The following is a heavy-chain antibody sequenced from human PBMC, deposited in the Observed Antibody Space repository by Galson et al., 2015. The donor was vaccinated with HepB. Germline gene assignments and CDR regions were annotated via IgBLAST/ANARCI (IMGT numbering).Heavy chain of an antibody. J-gene: IGHJ4*02. V-gene: IGHV3-64D*06. CDR3: VKDQKSSSSKAPKFDY. CDR2: ISSNGGST. D-gene: IGHD6-13*01. Sequence: SLRLSCAASGFTFSSYAMHWVRQAPGKGLEYVSAISSNGGSTYYADSVKGRFTISRDNSKNTLYLQMSSLRAEDTAVYYCVKDQKSSSSKAPKFDYWGQGTLVTVSS. CDR1: GFTFSSYA.